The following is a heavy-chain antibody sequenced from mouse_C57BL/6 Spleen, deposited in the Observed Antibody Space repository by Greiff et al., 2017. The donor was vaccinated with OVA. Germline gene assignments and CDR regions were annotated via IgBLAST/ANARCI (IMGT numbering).Heavy chain of an antibody. CDR2: VYPGDGDT. CDR1: GYAFSSSW. D-gene: IGHD2-3*01. CDR3: ARDPIYDGYYMYYFDY. Sequence: VQLQQSGPELVKPGASVKISCKASGYAFSSSWMNWVKQRPGKGLEWIGRVYPGDGDTNYNGKFKGKATLTADKSSSTAYMQLSSLTSEDSAVYFCARDPIYDGYYMYYFDYWGQGTTLTVSS. J-gene: IGHJ2*01. V-gene: IGHV1-82*01.